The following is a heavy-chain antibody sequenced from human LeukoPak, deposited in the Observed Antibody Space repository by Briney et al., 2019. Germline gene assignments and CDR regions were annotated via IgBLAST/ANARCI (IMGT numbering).Heavy chain of an antibody. CDR2: LYDSGDT. D-gene: IGHD3-22*01. V-gene: IGHV3-53*01. CDR3: AEPEGGYYDIRPD. J-gene: IGHJ4*02. Sequence: GGSLRLSCAASGFSVSTSYMSWVRQAPGKGLEYVSVLYDSGDTYYAESVKGRFTISRDNSKNTLYLQMNSLRAEDTAVYYCAEPEGGYYDIRPDWGQGTLVTVSS. CDR1: GFSVSTSY.